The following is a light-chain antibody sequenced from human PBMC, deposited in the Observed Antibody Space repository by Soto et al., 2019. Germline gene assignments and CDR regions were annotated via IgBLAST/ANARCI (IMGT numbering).Light chain of an antibody. V-gene: IGLV2-14*01. CDR2: EVS. Sequence: QSALTQPASVSGSPGQSITISCTGTSSDVGGYNYVSWYQQHPGKAPKLMIYEVSNRPSGVSNRFSGSKSGNTASLTISGLQAEDEADYYCSPYTSSSTPYVFGTGTKHTVL. CDR1: SSDVGGYNY. J-gene: IGLJ1*01. CDR3: SPYTSSSTPYV.